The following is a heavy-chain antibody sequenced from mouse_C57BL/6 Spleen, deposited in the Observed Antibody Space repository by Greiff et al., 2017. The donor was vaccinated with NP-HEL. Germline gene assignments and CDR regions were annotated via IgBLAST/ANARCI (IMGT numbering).Heavy chain of an antibody. CDR3: ARGGYDYDPWYFDV. D-gene: IGHD2-4*01. Sequence: QVQLQQSGAELARPGASVKLSCKASGYTFTSYGISWVKQRTGQGLEWIGEIYPRSGNTYYNEKFKGKATLTADKSSSTAYMELRSLTSEDSAVYFCARGGYDYDPWYFDVWGTGTTVTVSS. V-gene: IGHV1-81*01. J-gene: IGHJ1*03. CDR2: IYPRSGNT. CDR1: GYTFTSYG.